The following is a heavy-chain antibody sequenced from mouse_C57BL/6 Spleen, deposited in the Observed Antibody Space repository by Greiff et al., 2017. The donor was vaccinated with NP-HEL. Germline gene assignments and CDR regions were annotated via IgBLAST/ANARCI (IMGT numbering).Heavy chain of an antibody. CDR1: GFTFSSYA. D-gene: IGHD2-1*01. Sequence: EVQRVESGEGLVKPGGSLKLSCAASGFTFSSYAMSWVRQTPEKRLEWVAYISSGGDYIYYADTVKGRFTISRDNARNTLYLQMSSLKSEDTAMYYCTRDYGNYAWFAYWGQGTLVTVSA. CDR3: TRDYGNYAWFAY. CDR2: ISSGGDYI. V-gene: IGHV5-9-1*02. J-gene: IGHJ3*01.